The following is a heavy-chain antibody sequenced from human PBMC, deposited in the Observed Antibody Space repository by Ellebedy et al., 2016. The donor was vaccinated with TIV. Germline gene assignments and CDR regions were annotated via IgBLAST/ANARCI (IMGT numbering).Heavy chain of an antibody. CDR2: IPYDGSIK. V-gene: IGHV3-30-3*01. CDR1: GITFNYYD. J-gene: IGHJ6*02. D-gene: IGHD1-1*01. CDR3: GRDWNDIKYYYYGMDV. Sequence: GESLKISCAASGITFNYYDMHWVRQAPGKGLEWVAVIPYDGSIKVYADSVKGRFTISRDNSKNTVYLQMNSLRTEDTAVYYCGRDWNDIKYYYYGMDVWGQGTTVTVSS.